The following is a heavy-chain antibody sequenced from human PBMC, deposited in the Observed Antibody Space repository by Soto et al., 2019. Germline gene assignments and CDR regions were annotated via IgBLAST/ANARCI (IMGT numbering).Heavy chain of an antibody. D-gene: IGHD4-17*01. J-gene: IGHJ6*02. CDR1: GGSISSGDYY. Sequence: PWETLSLTCAVSGGSISSGDYYWSWIRQHPGKGLEWIGYIYYSGSTYYNPSLKSRVTSSVDTAKNQFSLKLSSVTAADTAVYYCARMPLAEDYGGNSGGYGIDVCGQGTPVTVSS. V-gene: IGHV4-31*11. CDR3: ARMPLAEDYGGNSGGYGIDV. CDR2: IYYSGST.